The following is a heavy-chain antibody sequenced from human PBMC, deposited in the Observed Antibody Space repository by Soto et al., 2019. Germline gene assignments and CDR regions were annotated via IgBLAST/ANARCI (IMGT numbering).Heavy chain of an antibody. V-gene: IGHV3-48*02. CDR1: GFTFSSYS. D-gene: IGHD4-17*01. J-gene: IGHJ4*02. Sequence: EVQLVESGGGLVQPGGSLRLSCAASGFTFSSYSMNWVRQAPGKGLEWVSYISSSSSTIYYADSVKGRFTISRDNAKNSLYLQMNSLRDEDTAVYYCARDLGPTTVITFFDYWGQGTLVTVSS. CDR3: ARDLGPTTVITFFDY. CDR2: ISSSSSTI.